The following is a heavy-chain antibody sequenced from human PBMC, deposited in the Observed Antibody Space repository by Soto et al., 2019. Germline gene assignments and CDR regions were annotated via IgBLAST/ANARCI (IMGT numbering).Heavy chain of an antibody. CDR1: GGTFSSYA. D-gene: IGHD3-3*01. CDR2: IIPIFGTA. J-gene: IGHJ6*02. CDR3: ARGRHDFWSGYYGMDV. Sequence: SVKVSCKASGGTFSSYAISWVRQAPGQGLEWMGGIIPIFGTANYARKFQGRVTITADESTSTAYMELSSLRSEDTAVYYCARGRHDFWSGYYGMDVWGQGTTVTVSS. V-gene: IGHV1-69*13.